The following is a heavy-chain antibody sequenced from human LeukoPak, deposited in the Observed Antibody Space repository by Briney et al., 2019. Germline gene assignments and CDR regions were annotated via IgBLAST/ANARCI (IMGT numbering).Heavy chain of an antibody. V-gene: IGHV3-30*02. J-gene: IGHJ6*03. CDR2: IRYDGSNK. Sequence: GGSLRLSCAASGFTFSSYGMHWVRQAPGKGLEWVAFIRYDGSNKYYADSVKGRFTISRDNSKNTLYLQMNSLRAEDTAVYYCAKDGEENNYYYYMDVWGKGTTVTISS. CDR3: AKDGEENNYYYYMDV. CDR1: GFTFSSYG.